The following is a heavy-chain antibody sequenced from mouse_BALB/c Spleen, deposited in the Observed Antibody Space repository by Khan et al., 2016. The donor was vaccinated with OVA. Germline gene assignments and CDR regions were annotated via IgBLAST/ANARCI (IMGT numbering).Heavy chain of an antibody. Sequence: QVQLQQSGAELAKPGASVKMSCKASGYTFTNYCMHWVKQRPGQGLEWIGYINPSTIYTEYNQKFKDKATLTADKSSSTAYMQLRSLTSEDSAVYYCARRLPPYYYAMDYWGQGTSVTVSS. CDR1: GYTFTNYC. CDR2: INPSTIYT. D-gene: IGHD3-2*02. CDR3: ARRLPPYYYAMDY. V-gene: IGHV1-7*01. J-gene: IGHJ4*01.